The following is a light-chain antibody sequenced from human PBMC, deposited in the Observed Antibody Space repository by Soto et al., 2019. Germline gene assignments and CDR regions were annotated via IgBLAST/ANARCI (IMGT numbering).Light chain of an antibody. CDR3: QQYHSSLWT. Sequence: EIVLTHSPCTLSLSPVERATLSCSASQSVSNNYLAWCQQKPGQAPRLLIYGASIRATGIPDRFSGSGSGTDFTLTISRLEPEDFAVYYCQQYHSSLWTFGQGTKVDIK. CDR1: QSVSNNY. V-gene: IGKV3-20*01. J-gene: IGKJ1*01. CDR2: GAS.